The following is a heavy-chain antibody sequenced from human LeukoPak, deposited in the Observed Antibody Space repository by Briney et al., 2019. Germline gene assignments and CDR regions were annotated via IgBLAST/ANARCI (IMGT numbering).Heavy chain of an antibody. J-gene: IGHJ4*02. CDR3: ARYSGGGPYYLDY. V-gene: IGHV1-2*02. CDR1: VYTFTHYS. CDR2: INSNSGVT. D-gene: IGHD2-15*01. Sequence: GASVKVSCKTSVYTFTHYSMHCVRHAPGQGLEWTGWINSNSGVTNYAQKFQGRVTMTRDTSISTVYMELSSLTSDDTALYYCARYSGGGPYYLDYWGQGTLITVSS.